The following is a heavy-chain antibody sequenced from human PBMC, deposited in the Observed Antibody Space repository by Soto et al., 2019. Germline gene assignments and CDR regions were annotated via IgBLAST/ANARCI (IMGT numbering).Heavy chain of an antibody. V-gene: IGHV3-15*07. Sequence: GGSLRLSCAASGFTFSNAWMNWVRQAPGKGLEWVGRIKSKTDGGTTDYAAPVKGRFTISRDDSKNTLYLQMNSLKTEDTAVYYCTTRGTAESITMVRGARYYYYGMDVWGQGTTVTVSS. CDR3: TTRGTAESITMVRGARYYYYGMDV. CDR2: IKSKTDGGTT. J-gene: IGHJ6*02. D-gene: IGHD3-10*01. CDR1: GFTFSNAW.